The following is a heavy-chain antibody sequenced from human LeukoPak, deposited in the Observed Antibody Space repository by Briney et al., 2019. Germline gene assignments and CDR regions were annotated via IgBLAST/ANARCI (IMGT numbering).Heavy chain of an antibody. CDR1: GGSISSYY. V-gene: IGHV4-59*12. CDR3: GREGGARLGGGAFDI. D-gene: IGHD3-16*01. Sequence: SETLSLTCTVSGGSISSYYWSCIRQPPGKGLEWIGYIYYSGSTYYNPSLKSRVTISVDTSKNQFSLKLSSVTVADTAVYYCGREGGARLGGGAFDIWGQGTMVTVSS. J-gene: IGHJ3*02. CDR2: IYYSGST.